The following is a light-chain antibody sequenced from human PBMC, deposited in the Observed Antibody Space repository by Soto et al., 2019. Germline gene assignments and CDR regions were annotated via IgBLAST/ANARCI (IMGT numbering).Light chain of an antibody. V-gene: IGKV3-20*01. CDR1: QTVDNNY. J-gene: IGKJ4*01. Sequence: EIVLTQSPGTLSLSPGERATLSCRASQTVDNNYLAWYQQKPGQAPRLLIYGASSRATGMPDRFSGSGSGTDFTLTISRLESEDFAVYFCQQSGSSPLTFGGGTKVEIK. CDR3: QQSGSSPLT. CDR2: GAS.